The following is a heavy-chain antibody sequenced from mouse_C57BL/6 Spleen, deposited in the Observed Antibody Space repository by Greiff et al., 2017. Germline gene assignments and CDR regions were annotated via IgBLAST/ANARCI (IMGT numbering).Heavy chain of an antibody. Sequence: VQLQQPGAELVMPGASVKLSCKASGYTFTSYWMHWVKQRPGQGLEWIGEIDPSDSYTNYNQKFKGKSTLTVDKSSSTAYMQLSSLTSEDSAVYYCARRAITTVVASFDYWGQGTTLTVSS. V-gene: IGHV1-69*01. CDR1: GYTFTSYW. CDR3: ARRAITTVVASFDY. CDR2: IDPSDSYT. J-gene: IGHJ2*01. D-gene: IGHD1-1*01.